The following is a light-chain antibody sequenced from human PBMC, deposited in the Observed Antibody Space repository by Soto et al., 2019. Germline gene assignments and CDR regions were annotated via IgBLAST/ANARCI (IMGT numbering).Light chain of an antibody. V-gene: IGLV2-23*01. CDR3: CSYAGSSTYV. J-gene: IGLJ1*01. Sequence: QSLLTRHALVSGAPGKWLTISCTGTSSNVWSYNLVSWYQKHPGKAPKLMIYEGSKRPSGVSNRFSGSKSGNTASLTISGLQAEDEADYYCCSYAGSSTYVFGNGTKVTVL. CDR1: SSNVWSYNL. CDR2: EGS.